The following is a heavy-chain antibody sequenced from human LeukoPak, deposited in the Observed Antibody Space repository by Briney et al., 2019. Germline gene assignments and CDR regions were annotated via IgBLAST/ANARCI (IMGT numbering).Heavy chain of an antibody. CDR3: ARDSPRRDGSTLLS. CDR2: IKQDGSEK. D-gene: IGHD5-24*01. J-gene: IGHJ4*02. Sequence: GGSLRLSCAASGFTFSSYWMSWVRQAPGKGLEWVANIKQDGSEKFYVDSVKGRFTISRDKAKNSLYLQMNSLRAEDTAVYYCARDSPRRDGSTLLSWGQGTLVTVSS. V-gene: IGHV3-7*01. CDR1: GFTFSSYW.